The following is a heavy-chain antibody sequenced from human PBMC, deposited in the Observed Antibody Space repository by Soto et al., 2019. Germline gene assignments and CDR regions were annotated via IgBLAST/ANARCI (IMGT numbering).Heavy chain of an antibody. CDR2: INAGNGNT. CDR1: GYTFTSYA. D-gene: IGHD5-12*01. CDR3: GRPPTAYGCYAWFDP. J-gene: IGHJ5*02. Sequence: GASVKVSCKASGYTFTSYAMPWVCQAPGQRLEWMGWINAGNGNTKYSQKFQGRVTITRDTSASTAYMELSSLRSEDTAVYCCGRPPTAYGCYAWFDPWCQGTLVTVSS. V-gene: IGHV1-3*01.